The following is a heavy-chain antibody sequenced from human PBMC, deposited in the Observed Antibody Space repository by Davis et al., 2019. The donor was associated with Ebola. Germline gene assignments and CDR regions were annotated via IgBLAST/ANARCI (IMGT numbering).Heavy chain of an antibody. CDR2: ITPGGGTT. CDR1: GYTFTDYY. V-gene: IGHV1-46*01. CDR3: ATEPSQAVKYFDY. Sequence: ASVKVSCKASGYTFTDYYIHWVRQAPGQGLEWVALITPGGGTTLYAQKFQGRVTLTWDTSASTLYMELSSLTSEDTALYYCATEPSQAVKYFDYWGQGALVTVSS. D-gene: IGHD4-17*01. J-gene: IGHJ4*02.